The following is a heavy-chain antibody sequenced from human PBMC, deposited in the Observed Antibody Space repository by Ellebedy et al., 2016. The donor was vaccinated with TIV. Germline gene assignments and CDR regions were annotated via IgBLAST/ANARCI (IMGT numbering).Heavy chain of an antibody. V-gene: IGHV3-9*01. CDR1: GFIFDDSA. D-gene: IGHD3-9*01. J-gene: IGHJ4*02. Sequence: SLKISCAASGFIFDDSAMHWVRQAAGKGLEWVSGISWNSGSIGYADSVKGRFTISRDNAKNSLYLQMNSLRAEDTAVYHCANILTGPTDYWGQGTLVTVSS. CDR3: ANILTGPTDY. CDR2: ISWNSGSI.